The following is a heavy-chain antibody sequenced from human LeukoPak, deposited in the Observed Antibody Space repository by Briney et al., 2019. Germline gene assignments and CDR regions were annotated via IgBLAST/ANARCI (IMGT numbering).Heavy chain of an antibody. CDR2: INQSGTT. CDR1: GGSLSGLS. J-gene: IGHJ6*03. V-gene: IGHV4-34*01. CDR3: ARFVGDCSSTSCSHYYYYMDV. D-gene: IGHD2-2*01. Sequence: SETLSLTCAVNGGSLSGLSWNWIRQSPGKGLEWIGEINQSGTTDYNPSLKNRVTMSVDTSKNQFSLKLSSVTAADTAVYYCARFVGDCSSTSCSHYYYYMDVWGKGTTVTVSS.